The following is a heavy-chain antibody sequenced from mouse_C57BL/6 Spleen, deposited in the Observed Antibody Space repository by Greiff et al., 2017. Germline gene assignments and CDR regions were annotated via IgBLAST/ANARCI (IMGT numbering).Heavy chain of an antibody. CDR1: GFTFSSYA. CDR3: ARDERLPAWFAY. Sequence: EVQLQQSGGGLVKPGGSLKLSCAASGFTFSSYAMSWVRQTPEKRLEWVATISDGGSYTYYPDNVKGRFTISRDNAKNNLYLQMSHLKSEDTAMYYCARDERLPAWFAYWGQGTLVTVSA. J-gene: IGHJ3*01. V-gene: IGHV5-4*01. D-gene: IGHD2-4*01. CDR2: ISDGGSYT.